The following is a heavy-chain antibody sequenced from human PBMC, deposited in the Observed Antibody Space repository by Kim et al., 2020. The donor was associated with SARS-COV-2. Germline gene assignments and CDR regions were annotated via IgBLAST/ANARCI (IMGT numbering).Heavy chain of an antibody. V-gene: IGHV4-38-2*02. CDR1: GYSISSGYY. Sequence: SETLSLTCTVSGYSISSGYYWGWIRQPPGKGLEWIGSIYHSGSTYYNPSLKSRVTISVDTSKNQFSLKLSSVTAADTAVYYCARGDYDILTLSGYWGQGTLVTVSS. J-gene: IGHJ4*02. CDR2: IYHSGST. CDR3: ARGDYDILTLSGY. D-gene: IGHD3-9*01.